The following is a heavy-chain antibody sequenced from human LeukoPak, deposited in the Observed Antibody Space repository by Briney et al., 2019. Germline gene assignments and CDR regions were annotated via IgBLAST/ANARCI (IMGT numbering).Heavy chain of an antibody. CDR1: GGSISSYY. D-gene: IGHD5-24*01. V-gene: IGHV4-59*08. CDR3: ARGGRDGYTLYPLDY. CDR2: ISDNGRT. Sequence: ASETLSLTCTVSGGSISSYYRSWIRQPPGKGLEWIGHISDNGRTDYNPSLKSRVTISVDTSKNQLSLKLRSVTAADTAVYYCARGGRDGYTLYPLDYWGQGTLVTVS. J-gene: IGHJ4*02.